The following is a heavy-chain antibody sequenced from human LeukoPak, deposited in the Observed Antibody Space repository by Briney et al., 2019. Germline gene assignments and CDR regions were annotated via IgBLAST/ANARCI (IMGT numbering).Heavy chain of an antibody. CDR3: ARNLITIFGVVIQAFAY. J-gene: IGHJ4*02. Sequence: ASVKVSCKASGYTFTSYDINWVRQANGQGLEWMGWMNPNSGNTGYAQKFQGRVTMTRNTSISTAYMELSSLRSEDTAVYYCARNLITIFGVVIQAFAYWGQGTLVTVSS. D-gene: IGHD3-3*01. V-gene: IGHV1-8*01. CDR1: GYTFTSYD. CDR2: MNPNSGNT.